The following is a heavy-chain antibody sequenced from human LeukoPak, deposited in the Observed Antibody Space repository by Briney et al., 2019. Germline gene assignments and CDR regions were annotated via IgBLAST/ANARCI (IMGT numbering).Heavy chain of an antibody. CDR1: GFTFDDYA. CDR3: AKGIYGDSRGNAFDI. J-gene: IGHJ3*02. CDR2: ISWNSGSI. V-gene: IGHV3-9*03. D-gene: IGHD4-17*01. Sequence: GGSLRLSCAASGFTFDDYAMHWVRQAPGKGLEWVSGISWNSGSIGYADSVKGRFTISRDNAKNSLYLHMNSLRAEDMALYYCAKGIYGDSRGNAFDIWGQGTMVTVSS.